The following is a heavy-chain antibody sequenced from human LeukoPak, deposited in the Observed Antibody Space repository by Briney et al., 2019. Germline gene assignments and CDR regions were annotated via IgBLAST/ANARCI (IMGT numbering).Heavy chain of an antibody. J-gene: IGHJ4*02. CDR3: AKGPGASYYYFDY. V-gene: IGHV3-30*02. CDR1: GFTFSSYG. Sequence: GRSLRLSCAASGFTFSSYGMHWVRQAPGKRLEWVAFIRYDGSNKYYADSVKGRFTISRDNSKNTLYLQMNSLRAEDTAVYYCAKGPGASYYYFDYWGQGTLVTVSS. D-gene: IGHD1-26*01. CDR2: IRYDGSNK.